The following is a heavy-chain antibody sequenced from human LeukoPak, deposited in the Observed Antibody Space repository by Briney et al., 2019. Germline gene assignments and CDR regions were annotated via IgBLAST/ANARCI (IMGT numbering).Heavy chain of an antibody. V-gene: IGHV3-48*03. CDR1: GFTFSSYE. CDR3: ARQMYYDFWSGYSTFDY. J-gene: IGHJ4*02. D-gene: IGHD3-3*01. Sequence: GGSLRLSREASGFTFSSYEMNWVRQAPGKGLEWVSYISSSGNTIYYADSVKGRFTISRDNAKNSLYLQMNSLRAEDTAVYYCARQMYYDFWSGYSTFDYWSQGALVTVSP. CDR2: ISSSGNTI.